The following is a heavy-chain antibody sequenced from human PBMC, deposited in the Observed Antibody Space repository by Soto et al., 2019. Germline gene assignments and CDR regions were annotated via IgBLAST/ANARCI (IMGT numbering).Heavy chain of an antibody. CDR2: ISYSGRT. V-gene: IGHV4-59*01. CDR1: GGSFSGYY. D-gene: IGHD3-22*01. CDR3: TTEAYDNSGSLAFDI. Sequence: PSETLSLTCAVYGGSFSGYYWSWIRQPPGKGLEWIGHISYSGRTSYNSSLKSRVTISVDTSKSQLSLKLSSVTAADTAVYYCTTEAYDNSGSLAFDIWGPGTLVTVSS. J-gene: IGHJ3*02.